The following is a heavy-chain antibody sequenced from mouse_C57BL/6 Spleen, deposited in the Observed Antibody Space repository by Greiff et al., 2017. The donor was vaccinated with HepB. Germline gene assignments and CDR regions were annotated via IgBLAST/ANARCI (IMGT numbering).Heavy chain of an antibody. J-gene: IGHJ2*01. CDR2: ISSGGSYT. V-gene: IGHV5-6*02. CDR1: GFTFSSYG. Sequence: DVKLVESGGDLVKPGGSLKLSCAASGFTFSSYGMSWVRQTPDKRLEWVATISSGGSYTYYPDSLKGRFTISRDNAKNTLYLQMSSLKSEDTAMYYCARQDYGNYVHFDYWGQGTTLTVSS. D-gene: IGHD2-1*01. CDR3: ARQDYGNYVHFDY.